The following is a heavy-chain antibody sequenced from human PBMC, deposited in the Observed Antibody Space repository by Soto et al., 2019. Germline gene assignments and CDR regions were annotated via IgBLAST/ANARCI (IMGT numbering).Heavy chain of an antibody. D-gene: IGHD2-2*01. CDR2: MYHSGST. V-gene: IGHV4-30-2*01. CDR1: GGSISSGGYS. CDR3: DRVPDY. J-gene: IGHJ4*02. Sequence: SETLSLTCAVSGGSISSGGYSWSWIRQPPGKGLEWIGYMYHSGSTYYNPSLKSRVTISIDRSKNQFSLKLSSVTAADTAVYYCDRVPDYWGQGILVNVSS.